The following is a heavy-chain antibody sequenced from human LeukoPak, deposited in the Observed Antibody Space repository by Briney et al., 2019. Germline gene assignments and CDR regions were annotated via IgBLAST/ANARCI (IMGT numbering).Heavy chain of an antibody. CDR1: GGTFSSYA. CDR3: ARGQWGYSYGYVGYYYGMDV. Sequence: GSSVKVSCKASGGTFSSYAISWVRQDPGQGLEWMGGIIPIFGTANYAQKFQGRVTITADESTSTAYMELSSLRSEDTAVYYCARGQWGYSYGYVGYYYGMDVWGKGTTITVSS. J-gene: IGHJ6*04. D-gene: IGHD5-18*01. CDR2: IIPIFGTA. V-gene: IGHV1-69*01.